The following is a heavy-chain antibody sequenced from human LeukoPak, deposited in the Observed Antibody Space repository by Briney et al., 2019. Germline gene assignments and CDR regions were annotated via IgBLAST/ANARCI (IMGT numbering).Heavy chain of an antibody. V-gene: IGHV3-23*01. Sequence: GGSLRLSCVGSGFTSIAYALTWARQAPGKGLEWVSGISGGGVTTYFADSVKGRFTISRDNSKNTLYLQMNSLRADDTAIYYCARNQQLGGHSYYYYGMDVWGQGTTVTVSS. J-gene: IGHJ6*02. CDR3: ARNQQLGGHSYYYYGMDV. CDR1: GFTSIAYA. D-gene: IGHD3-16*01. CDR2: ISGGGVTT.